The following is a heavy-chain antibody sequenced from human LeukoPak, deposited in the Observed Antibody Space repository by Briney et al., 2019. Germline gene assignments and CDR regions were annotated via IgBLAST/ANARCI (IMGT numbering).Heavy chain of an antibody. CDR1: GYSISSGYY. J-gene: IGHJ4*02. CDR3: ARGPPPYYFDY. V-gene: IGHV4-38-2*02. CDR2: IYHSGST. Sequence: SETLSLTCTVSGYSISSGYYWGWIRQPPGKGLEWIGSIYHSGSTYYNPSLKSRVTISVDTSKNQFSLKLSSVTAADTAVYYCARGPPPYYFDYWGQGTLVTVSS.